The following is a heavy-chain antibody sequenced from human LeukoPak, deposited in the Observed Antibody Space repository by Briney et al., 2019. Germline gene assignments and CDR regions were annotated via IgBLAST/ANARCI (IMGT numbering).Heavy chain of an antibody. D-gene: IGHD6-6*01. Sequence: PGGSLRLSCAASGFTFSDYWMNWVRQAPGKGLEWVANINQDGSAKYYVDSVKGRFTFSRDNAMNSLFLQMNSLRAEDTAVYYCAKDRSIAARRGYYFDYWGQGTLVTVSS. CDR3: AKDRSIAARRGYYFDY. CDR1: GFTFSDYW. CDR2: INQDGSAK. V-gene: IGHV3-7*01. J-gene: IGHJ4*02.